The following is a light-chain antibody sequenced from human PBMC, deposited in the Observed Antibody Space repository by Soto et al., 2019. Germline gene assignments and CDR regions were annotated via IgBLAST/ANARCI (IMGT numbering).Light chain of an antibody. CDR2: EGS. Sequence: QSALTQPASVSGSPGQSITISCTGTSSDVGSYNLVSWYQQHPGKAPKLMIYEGSKRPSGVSNRFSGSKSGNTASLTISGLQADDEADYYCCSYAGSPLYVFGTGTKLTVL. CDR3: CSYAGSPLYV. J-gene: IGLJ1*01. CDR1: SSDVGSYNL. V-gene: IGLV2-23*01.